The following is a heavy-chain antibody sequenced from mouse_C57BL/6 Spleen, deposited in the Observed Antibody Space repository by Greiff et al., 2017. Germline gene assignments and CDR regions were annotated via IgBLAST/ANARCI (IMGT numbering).Heavy chain of an antibody. J-gene: IGHJ4*01. CDR2: ISDGGSYT. D-gene: IGHD1-1*01. Sequence: DVMLVESGGGLVKPGGSLKLSCAASGFTFSSYALSWVRQTPEKRLEWVATISDGGSYTYYPDNVKGRFTISRDNAKNNLYLQMSHLKSEDTAMYYCARGDYGSRDAMDYWGQGTSVTVSS. CDR3: ARGDYGSRDAMDY. CDR1: GFTFSSYA. V-gene: IGHV5-4*03.